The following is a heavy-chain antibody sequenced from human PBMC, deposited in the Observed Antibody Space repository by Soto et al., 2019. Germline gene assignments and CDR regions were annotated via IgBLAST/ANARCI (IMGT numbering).Heavy chain of an antibody. CDR2: INHSGST. CDR3: ARGRSFVYYGSGSRYFDY. CDR1: GGSFSGYY. J-gene: IGHJ4*02. D-gene: IGHD3-10*01. Sequence: SETLSLTCAVYGGSFSGYYWSWIRQPPGKGLEWIGEINHSGSTNYNPSLKSRVTISVDTSKNQFSLKLSSVTAADTAVYYCARGRSFVYYGSGSRYFDYWGQGTLVTVSS. V-gene: IGHV4-34*01.